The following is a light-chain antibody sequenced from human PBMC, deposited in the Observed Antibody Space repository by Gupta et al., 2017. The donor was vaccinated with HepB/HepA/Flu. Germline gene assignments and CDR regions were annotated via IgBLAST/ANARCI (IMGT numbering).Light chain of an antibody. CDR1: QSLLHSDGKTY. CDR3: SQTIHLPRT. Sequence: DIVMTQTPLSLSVTPGQPASISCKSSQSLLHSDGKTYLYWFLQRPGQPPQLLIYEVSNRVSGVPDRFSGSGSGTDFTLQISRGEAEDVGIYYCSQTIHLPRTFGQGTKVEIK. V-gene: IGKV2D-29*01. CDR2: EVS. J-gene: IGKJ1*01.